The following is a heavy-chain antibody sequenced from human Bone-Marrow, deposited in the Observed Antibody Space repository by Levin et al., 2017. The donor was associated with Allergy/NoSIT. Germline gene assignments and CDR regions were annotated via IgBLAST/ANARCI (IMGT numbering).Heavy chain of an antibody. Sequence: ASVKVSCKASGYTFTGYYMHWVRQAPGQGLEWMGWINPNSGGTNYAQKFQGRVTMTRDTSNSTAYMGVSRLRSDDTAVYYCARGEDYSNYDFDYWGQGTLVTVSS. CDR2: INPNSGGT. D-gene: IGHD4-11*01. V-gene: IGHV1-2*02. CDR1: GYTFTGYY. CDR3: ARGEDYSNYDFDY. J-gene: IGHJ4*02.